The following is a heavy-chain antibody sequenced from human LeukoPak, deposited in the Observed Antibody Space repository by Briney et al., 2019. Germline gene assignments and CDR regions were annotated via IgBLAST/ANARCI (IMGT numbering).Heavy chain of an antibody. CDR3: ARIGPARDGSNSFDY. Sequence: GGSLRLSCAASGLTFSSYDMTWVRQVPGKGLEYVSSISAPGTYIISAASVKGRFTISRDNAANTLFLQMNSLRVEDTAVYYCARIGPARDGSNSFDYWGQGTLVTVSS. J-gene: IGHJ4*02. D-gene: IGHD5-24*01. V-gene: IGHV3-21*01. CDR1: GLTFSSYD. CDR2: ISAPGTYI.